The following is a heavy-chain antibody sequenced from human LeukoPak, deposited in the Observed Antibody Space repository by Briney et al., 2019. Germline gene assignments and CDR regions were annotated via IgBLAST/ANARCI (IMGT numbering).Heavy chain of an antibody. V-gene: IGHV4-59*01. Sequence: KPSETLSLTCTVSGGSITSYYWSWIRQPPGKGLEWIGYIYYSGSTNYNPSLKSRVTISVDTSKNQFSLKLSPVTAADTAVYYCARALNDYGDYLDYWGQGTLVTVSS. CDR1: GGSITSYY. CDR2: IYYSGST. J-gene: IGHJ4*02. CDR3: ARALNDYGDYLDY. D-gene: IGHD4-17*01.